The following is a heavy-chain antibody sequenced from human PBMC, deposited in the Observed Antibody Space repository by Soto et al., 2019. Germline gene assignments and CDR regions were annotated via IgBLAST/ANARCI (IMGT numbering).Heavy chain of an antibody. CDR3: TRFFFFPFPDPVDY. V-gene: IGHV3-49*03. Sequence: GGSLRLSCTASGFTFGDYAMSWFRQAPGKGLEWVGFIRSKAYGGTTEYAASVKGRFTISRDDSKSIAYLQMNSLKTEDTAVYYCTRFFFFPFPDPVDYWGQGTLVTVSS. J-gene: IGHJ4*02. CDR1: GFTFGDYA. D-gene: IGHD3-3*01. CDR2: IRSKAYGGTT.